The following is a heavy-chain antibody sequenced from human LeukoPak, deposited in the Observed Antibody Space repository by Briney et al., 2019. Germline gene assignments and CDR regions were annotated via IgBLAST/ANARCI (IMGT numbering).Heavy chain of an antibody. D-gene: IGHD6-13*01. Sequence: GGSLRLSCAASGFTFSSYWMSWVRQAPGKGLEWVANIKQDGSEKYYVDSVKGRFTISRDNAKNSLYLQMNSLRAEDTAVYYCAKDGSIAAAGTIDYWGQGTLVTVSS. CDR2: IKQDGSEK. J-gene: IGHJ4*02. CDR1: GFTFSSYW. CDR3: AKDGSIAAAGTIDY. V-gene: IGHV3-7*01.